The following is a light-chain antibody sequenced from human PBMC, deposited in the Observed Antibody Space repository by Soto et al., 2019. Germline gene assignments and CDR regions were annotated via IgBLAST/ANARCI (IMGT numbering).Light chain of an antibody. J-gene: IGLJ3*02. CDR3: AAWDESPNVPV. CDR1: NSNIGRNT. Sequence: QSVLTQPPSASGTPGQRVTISCSGSNSNIGRNTVNWYQQLPGAAPSLLIYSNNQRPSGVPDQFSGSKSGTSASLAISGLQSEDEADYYCAAWDESPNVPVFGGGTKLTVL. V-gene: IGLV1-44*01. CDR2: SNN.